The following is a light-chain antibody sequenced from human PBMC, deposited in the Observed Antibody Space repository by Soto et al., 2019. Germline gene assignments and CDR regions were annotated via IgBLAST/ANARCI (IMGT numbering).Light chain of an antibody. CDR3: SSYGGNNPLV. Sequence: QSALTQPASVSGSPGQSITISCTGTSSDVGGYNYVSWYQQHPGKAPKLIISEVNNRPSGVSNRFSGSKSGNTASLTISGLQSEDEAEYFCSSYGGNNPLVFGGGTKVTVL. J-gene: IGLJ3*02. CDR2: EVN. V-gene: IGLV2-14*01. CDR1: SSDVGGYNY.